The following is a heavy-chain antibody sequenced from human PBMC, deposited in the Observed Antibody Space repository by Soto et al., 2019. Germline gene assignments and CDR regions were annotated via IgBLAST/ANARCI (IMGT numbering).Heavy chain of an antibody. Sequence: GGSLRLSCAASGFTFSSYGMHWVRQAPGKGLEWVAVISYDGSNKYYADSVKGRFTISRDNSKTTLYLQMNSLRAEDTAVYYCAKAPPKTYDSSGSDYWGQGTLVTVSS. CDR2: ISYDGSNK. CDR1: GFTFSSYG. CDR3: AKAPPKTYDSSGSDY. J-gene: IGHJ4*02. D-gene: IGHD3-22*01. V-gene: IGHV3-30*18.